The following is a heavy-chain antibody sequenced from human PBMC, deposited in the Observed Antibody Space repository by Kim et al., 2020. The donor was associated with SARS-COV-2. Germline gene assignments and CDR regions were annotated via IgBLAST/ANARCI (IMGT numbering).Heavy chain of an antibody. Sequence: GGSLRLSCAASGFTFSSNGMHWVRQVPGKGLEWVAAISFDGTNSYFIDSVKGRFSISRDNSKNTVYLQMNSLRAEDTGVYYCATDCDQGTGYLSYYFDYWGQGSLATASS. V-gene: IGHV3-30*03. CDR2: ISFDGTNS. D-gene: IGHD3-9*01. J-gene: IGHJ4*02. CDR3: ATDCDQGTGYLSYYFDY. CDR1: GFTFSSNG.